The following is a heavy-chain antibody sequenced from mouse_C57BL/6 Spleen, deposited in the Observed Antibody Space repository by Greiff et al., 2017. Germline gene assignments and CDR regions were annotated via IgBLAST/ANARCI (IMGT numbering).Heavy chain of an antibody. CDR1: GYTFTSYW. J-gene: IGHJ4*01. Sequence: VQLQQPGAELVKPGASVKMSCKASGYTFTSYWITWVKQRPGQGLEWIGDIYPGSGSTNYNEKFKSKATLTVDTSSSTAYMQLSSVTSEDSAVYYCARSGYDNAMDYWGQGTSVTVSS. D-gene: IGHD2-2*01. V-gene: IGHV1-55*01. CDR3: ARSGYDNAMDY. CDR2: IYPGSGST.